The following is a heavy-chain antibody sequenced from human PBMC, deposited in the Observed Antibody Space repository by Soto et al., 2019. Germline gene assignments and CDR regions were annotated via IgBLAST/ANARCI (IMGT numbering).Heavy chain of an antibody. CDR3: ARALGYSYGNWFDP. Sequence: SETLTLTCTVSGGSISSYYWSWIRQPPGKGLEWIGYIYYSGSTNYNPSLKSRVTISVDTSKNQFSLKLSSVTAADTAVYYCARALGYSYGNWFDPWGQGTLVTVSS. D-gene: IGHD5-18*01. V-gene: IGHV4-59*01. J-gene: IGHJ5*02. CDR2: IYYSGST. CDR1: GGSISSYY.